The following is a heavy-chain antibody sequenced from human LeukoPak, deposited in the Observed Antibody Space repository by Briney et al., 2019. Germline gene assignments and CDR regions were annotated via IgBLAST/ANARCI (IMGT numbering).Heavy chain of an antibody. J-gene: IGHJ4*02. Sequence: SEGLSLTCALYGGSFGVYYWSWIPQPPGKGLEWIGEINHSGSTNYNPSLKSRVTLSVDTTKNHFSLKLRSVTAADTAVYYCAGPGAGDLDYWGQGTHVTVSS. V-gene: IGHV4-34*01. D-gene: IGHD3-10*01. CDR3: AGPGAGDLDY. CDR1: GGSFGVYY. CDR2: INHSGST.